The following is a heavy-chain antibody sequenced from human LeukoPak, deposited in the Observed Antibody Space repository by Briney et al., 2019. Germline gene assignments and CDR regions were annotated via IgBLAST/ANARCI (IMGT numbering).Heavy chain of an antibody. CDR3: ARGSYYLRELDY. Sequence: ASVKVSCKASGYIFTSYAIHWVRQAPGQRLEWMGWINAGNGNTKYSQKFQGRVTIARDTSASTAYMELSSLRSEDTAVYYCARGSYYLRELDYWGQGTLVTVSS. V-gene: IGHV1-3*01. D-gene: IGHD1-26*01. CDR1: GYIFTSYA. J-gene: IGHJ4*02. CDR2: INAGNGNT.